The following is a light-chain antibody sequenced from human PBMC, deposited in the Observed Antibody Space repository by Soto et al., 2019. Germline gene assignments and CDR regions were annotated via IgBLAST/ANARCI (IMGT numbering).Light chain of an antibody. CDR1: SSDVGSYNL. Sequence: QSALTQPASVSGSPGQSITISCTGTSSDVGSYNLVSWYQQHPGKAPKLMIYEGSKRPSGVSNRFSGSKSGNTASLTSSGLQAEDEADYYCCSYAGSSTYGFGTGTKLTVL. V-gene: IGLV2-23*01. CDR2: EGS. CDR3: CSYAGSSTYG. J-gene: IGLJ1*01.